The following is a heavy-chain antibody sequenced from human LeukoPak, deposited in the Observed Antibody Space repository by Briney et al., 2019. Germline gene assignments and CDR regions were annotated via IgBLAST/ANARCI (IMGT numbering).Heavy chain of an antibody. J-gene: IGHJ6*02. CDR2: FYSGGDT. Sequence: GGSLRLSCAASGFSVSNNYMSWVRQAPGKGLEWVSVFYSGGDTHYADSVKGRFTISRDNSKNTVSLQMNSLRDEDTAVYYCARDRRYETAVAYGMDVWGQGTTVIVSS. CDR1: GFSVSNNY. CDR3: ARDRRYETAVAYGMDV. D-gene: IGHD5-18*01. V-gene: IGHV3-53*01.